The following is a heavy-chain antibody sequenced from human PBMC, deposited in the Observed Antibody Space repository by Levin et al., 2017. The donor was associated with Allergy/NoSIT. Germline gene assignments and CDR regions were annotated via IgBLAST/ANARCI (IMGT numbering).Heavy chain of an antibody. CDR1: GGSISPYY. Sequence: SETLSLTCTVSGGSISPYYWSWIRQPPGKGLEWIGYISYTGSTNYNPSLKSRVTISVDTSKNQFSLKLSSVTAADTAVYYCARARPGDSGYEHLDYWGQGTLVTVSS. D-gene: IGHD5-12*01. J-gene: IGHJ4*02. CDR2: ISYTGST. V-gene: IGHV4-59*01. CDR3: ARARPGDSGYEHLDY.